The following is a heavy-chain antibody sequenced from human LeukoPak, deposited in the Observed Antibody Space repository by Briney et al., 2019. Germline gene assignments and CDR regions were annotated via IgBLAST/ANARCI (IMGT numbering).Heavy chain of an antibody. J-gene: IGHJ6*03. CDR3: AKNGDRGAYCSGGSCYPYYYYNMDV. D-gene: IGHD2-15*01. Sequence: GGSLRLSCAASGITFSSYGMSWVRQAPGKGLEWVSSISSTGGTTYYADSVKGRFTISRDNSKNTLYLQMNSLRAEDTAIYYCAKNGDRGAYCSGGSCYPYYYYNMDVWDKGTTVTISS. V-gene: IGHV3-23*01. CDR2: ISSTGGTT. CDR1: GITFSSYG.